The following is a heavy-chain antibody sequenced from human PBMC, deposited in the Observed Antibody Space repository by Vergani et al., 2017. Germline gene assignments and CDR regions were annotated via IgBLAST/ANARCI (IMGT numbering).Heavy chain of an antibody. CDR3: ARSYSSGWHGDALDI. D-gene: IGHD6-19*01. Sequence: EVQLLESGGGLIQPGGSLRLSCAASGFTFSDYGMTWVRQAPGRGLEWVSAISGSGGSTYYNPSLKSRVTISVDTSKNQFSLKLSSVTAADTAVYYCARSYSSGWHGDALDIWGQGTTVTVS. V-gene: IGHV3-23*02. CDR1: GFTFSDYG. J-gene: IGHJ3*02. CDR2: ISGSGGST.